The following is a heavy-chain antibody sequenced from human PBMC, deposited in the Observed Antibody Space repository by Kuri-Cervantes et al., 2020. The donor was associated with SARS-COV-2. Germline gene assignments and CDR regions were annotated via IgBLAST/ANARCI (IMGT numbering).Heavy chain of an antibody. Sequence: SVKVSCKASGYTFTSSGISWVRQAPGQGLEWMGGIIPIFGTANYAQKFQGRVTITADESTSTAYMELSSLRSEDTAVYYCARDHGGWDIVATLTTTIYYYYYMDVWGKGTTVTVSS. CDR3: ARDHGGWDIVATLTTTIYYYYYMDV. D-gene: IGHD5-12*01. J-gene: IGHJ6*03. V-gene: IGHV1-69*13. CDR2: IIPIFGTA. CDR1: GYTFTSSG.